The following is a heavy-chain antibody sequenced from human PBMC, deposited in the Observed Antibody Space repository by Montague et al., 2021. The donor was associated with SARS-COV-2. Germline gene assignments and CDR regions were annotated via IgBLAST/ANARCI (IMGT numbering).Heavy chain of an antibody. Sequence: SETLSLTCTVSGGSLKNYFWSWIRQPPGKGLEWVGYISDSGSTKYNPSLQSRVTISVDTARNQFSLKLLSVTAADTAFYYCTRVDSSGPGEYWGQGILVSASS. CDR3: TRVDSSGPGEY. D-gene: IGHD3-22*01. CDR2: ISDSGST. J-gene: IGHJ4*02. CDR1: GGSLKNYF. V-gene: IGHV4-59*08.